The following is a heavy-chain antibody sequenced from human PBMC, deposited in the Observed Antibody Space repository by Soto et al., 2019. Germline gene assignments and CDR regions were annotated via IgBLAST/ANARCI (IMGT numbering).Heavy chain of an antibody. D-gene: IGHD3-10*01. CDR2: IYYSGST. CDR1: GGSISSGDYY. J-gene: IGHJ4*01. CDR3: ARASVNYDGSGSYYNYFDY. Sequence: SETLSLTCTVSGGSISSGDYYWSWIRQPPGKGLEWIGYIYYSGSTYYNPSLKSRVTISVDTSKNQFSLKLSSVTAADTAVYYCARASVNYDGSGSYYNYFDYWDQGTLVTVSS. V-gene: IGHV4-30-4*01.